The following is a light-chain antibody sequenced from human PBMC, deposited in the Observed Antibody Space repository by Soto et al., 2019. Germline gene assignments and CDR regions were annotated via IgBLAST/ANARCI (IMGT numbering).Light chain of an antibody. Sequence: EIVMTQSPATLSVSPGERATLSCRASQSVSSNLAWYQQKPGQAPRLLIYGASTRATGIPARFSGSGSGTEFTLTISSLQSEDFAVYYCQQYENWPTWTFGQGTKVDIK. CDR1: QSVSSN. J-gene: IGKJ1*01. CDR3: QQYENWPTWT. V-gene: IGKV3-15*01. CDR2: GAS.